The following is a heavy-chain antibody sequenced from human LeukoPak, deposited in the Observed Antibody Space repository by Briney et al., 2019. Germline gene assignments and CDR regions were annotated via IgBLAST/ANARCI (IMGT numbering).Heavy chain of an antibody. J-gene: IGHJ4*02. V-gene: IGHV3-15*04. D-gene: IGHD6-19*01. CDR3: VWSSTWNRRFYLDQ. CDR2: IAVTPDGPAT. CDR1: GFTFNLAW. Sequence: PGGSLRLSCAASGFTFNLAWMSWVRQTPGKGLQWVARIAVTPDGPATDYATPVRGRFTISSDDSRNMVYLQMSSLRTDDTAVYYCVWSSTWNRRFYLDQWGQGTLVTVSS.